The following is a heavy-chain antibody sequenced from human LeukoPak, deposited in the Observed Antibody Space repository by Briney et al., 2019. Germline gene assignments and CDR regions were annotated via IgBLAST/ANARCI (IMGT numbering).Heavy chain of an antibody. D-gene: IGHD5-18*01. CDR2: ISYDGSDK. CDR3: AKEGYSYGLFDY. Sequence: GGSLRLSCAASGFTFSSYGMHWVRQTPGTGLEWVAVISYDGSDKYYADSVKGRFTISRDNSKNTLYLQMNSLRAEDTAVYYRAKEGYSYGLFDYWGQGTLVTVSS. V-gene: IGHV3-30*18. J-gene: IGHJ4*02. CDR1: GFTFSSYG.